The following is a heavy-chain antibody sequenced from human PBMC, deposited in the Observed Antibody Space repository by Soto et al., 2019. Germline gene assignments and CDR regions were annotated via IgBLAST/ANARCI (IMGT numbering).Heavy chain of an antibody. D-gene: IGHD3-10*01. CDR2: IFTRDSEA. Sequence: GESLKISCKGPGHLFNNHWIGWVRQTPGKGLEWMGLIFTRDSEAKTSPSFQGHVSFSVDNSINTVYLQWTSLKTTDTGIYFCARGYFDSGHGYDLWGQGTLVTVS. V-gene: IGHV5-51*01. CDR3: ARGYFDSGHGYDL. CDR1: GHLFNNHW. J-gene: IGHJ5*02.